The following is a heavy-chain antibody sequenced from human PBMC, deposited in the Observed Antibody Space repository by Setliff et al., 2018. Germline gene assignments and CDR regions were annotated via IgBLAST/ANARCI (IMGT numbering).Heavy chain of an antibody. CDR2: VRRKTNSYAT. D-gene: IGHD2-2*01. J-gene: IGHJ6*03. V-gene: IGHV3-73*01. Sequence: GGSLRLSCAASEFSLSDFHMHWVRQAPGKGLEWVGRVRRKTNSYATAYSASLKGRFTISRGDSKNTAYLQMNSLQSEDTAVYYCARRGVGMGMDVWGKGTTVTVSS. CDR1: EFSLSDFH. CDR3: ARRGVGMGMDV.